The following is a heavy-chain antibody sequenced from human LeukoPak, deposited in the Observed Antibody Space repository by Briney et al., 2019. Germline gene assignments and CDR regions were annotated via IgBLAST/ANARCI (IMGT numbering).Heavy chain of an antibody. D-gene: IGHD6-19*01. CDR2: VSDSSDV. CDR1: GFTFSTYT. Sequence: PGGSLKLSCAASGFTFSTYTMNWVRQAPGKGLEWVSTVSDSSDVHYSDSVKGRFTISRDNARNSLYLQMNSLRVEDTAEYYCARGGQWLVPPPDVWGQGTTVTVSS. V-gene: IGHV3-69-1*01. J-gene: IGHJ6*02. CDR3: ARGGQWLVPPPDV.